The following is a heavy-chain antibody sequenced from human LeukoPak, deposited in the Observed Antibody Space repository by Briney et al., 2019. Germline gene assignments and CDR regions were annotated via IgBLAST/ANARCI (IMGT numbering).Heavy chain of an antibody. J-gene: IGHJ3*02. CDR3: ARVRACSSTSCYLAVGAFDI. V-gene: IGHV1-2*02. D-gene: IGHD2-2*01. CDR1: GYTFTGYY. Sequence: ASVKVSCKASGYTFTGYYMHWVRQAPGQGLEWMGWINPNSGGTNYAQKFQGRVTMTRDTSISTAYMELSRLRSDDTAVYYCARVRACSSTSCYLAVGAFDIWGQGTMDTVSS. CDR2: INPNSGGT.